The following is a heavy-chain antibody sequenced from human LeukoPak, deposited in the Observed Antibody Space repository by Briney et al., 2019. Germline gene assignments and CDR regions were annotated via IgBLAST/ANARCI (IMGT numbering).Heavy chain of an antibody. J-gene: IGHJ3*02. CDR3: AKDMRVPAGALNAFDI. Sequence: GGSLRLSCAASGFTFSSYGMHWVRQAPGNGLEWVAVISYGGSNKYYADSVKGRVTISRDNSKNTLYLQMSSLRAEDTAVYYCAKDMRVPAGALNAFDIWGEGTMVTVSS. V-gene: IGHV3-30*18. CDR2: ISYGGSNK. CDR1: GFTFSSYG. D-gene: IGHD1-1*01.